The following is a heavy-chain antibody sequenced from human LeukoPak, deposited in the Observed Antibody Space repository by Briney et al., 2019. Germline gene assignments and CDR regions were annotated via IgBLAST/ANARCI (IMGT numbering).Heavy chain of an antibody. D-gene: IGHD5-24*01. V-gene: IGHV4-39*07. Sequence: SETLSLTCTVSGGSISSSSYYWGWIRQPPGKGLEWIGSIYYSGSTYYNPSLKSRVTISVDTSKNQFSLKLSSVTAADTAVYYCARARRDGYNWPAKYFDYWGQGTLVTVSS. CDR1: GGSISSSSYY. CDR2: IYYSGST. CDR3: ARARRDGYNWPAKYFDY. J-gene: IGHJ4*02.